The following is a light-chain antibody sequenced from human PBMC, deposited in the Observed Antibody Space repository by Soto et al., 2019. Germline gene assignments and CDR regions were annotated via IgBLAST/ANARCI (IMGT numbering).Light chain of an antibody. CDR3: QQYGSSPPD. Sequence: ETVLTQSPGTLSLSPGERATLSCRASQSVSARLAWYQQKPGQAPRLLIYGASSRATGIPDRFSGSGSGTDFTLTISRLEPEDFAVYYCQQYGSSPPDFGGGTKVDIK. J-gene: IGKJ4*01. CDR2: GAS. V-gene: IGKV3-20*01. CDR1: QSVSAR.